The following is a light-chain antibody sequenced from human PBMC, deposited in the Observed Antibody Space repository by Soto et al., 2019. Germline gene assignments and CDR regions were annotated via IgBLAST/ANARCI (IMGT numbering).Light chain of an antibody. J-gene: IGLJ2*01. CDR3: AAWDDSLNGVV. Sequence: QSVLTQPPSASGTPGQRVTISCSGSSSNIGSNTVNWYQRLPGTAPKLLIYSSDQRPSGVPDRFSGSKSGTSASLAISGLQSEDEADYYCAAWDDSLNGVVFGGGTKLTVL. CDR2: SSD. V-gene: IGLV1-44*01. CDR1: SSNIGSNT.